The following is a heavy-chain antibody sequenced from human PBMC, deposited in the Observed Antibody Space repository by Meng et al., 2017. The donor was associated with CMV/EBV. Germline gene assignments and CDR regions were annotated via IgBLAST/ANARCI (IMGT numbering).Heavy chain of an antibody. D-gene: IGHD6-13*01. CDR3: ARDGGLIAAAGTFDY. CDR2: ISWNSGSI. V-gene: IGHV3-9*01. J-gene: IGHJ4*02. Sequence: SLKISCAASGFTFDDYAMHWVRQAPGKGLEWVSGISWNSGSIGYADSVKGRFTISRDNAKNSLYLQMNSLRAEDTALYYCARDGGLIAAAGTFDYWGQGTLVTVSS. CDR1: GFTFDDYA.